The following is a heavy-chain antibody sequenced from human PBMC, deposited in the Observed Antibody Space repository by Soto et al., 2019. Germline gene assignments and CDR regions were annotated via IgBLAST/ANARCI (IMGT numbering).Heavy chain of an antibody. J-gene: IGHJ4*02. Sequence: ASVKVSCKASGYTFTSYAMHWVRQAPGQRLEWMGRINAGNGNTKYSQKYQGRVTITRDTSASTAFMELSSLRSEDTAVFFCARGYYILTGYYKGPPYFDYWGQGTLVTVSS. CDR2: INAGNGNT. CDR3: ARGYYILTGYYKGPPYFDY. V-gene: IGHV1-3*01. D-gene: IGHD3-9*01. CDR1: GYTFTSYA.